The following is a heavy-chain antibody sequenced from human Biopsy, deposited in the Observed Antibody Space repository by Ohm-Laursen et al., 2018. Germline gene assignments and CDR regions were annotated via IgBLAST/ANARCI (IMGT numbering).Heavy chain of an antibody. CDR1: GESVSSGSFY. Sequence: SETLSLTCTVSGESVSSGSFYWTWIRQPPGQGLEYIGYIYDRGSTANYNPSLESRVTMSVDMPKNQISLKLSSVTAADTAIYYCARGMRSSGWPYFDSWGQGTLVTVSS. J-gene: IGHJ4*02. D-gene: IGHD6-19*01. CDR3: ARGMRSSGWPYFDS. CDR2: IYDRGSTA. V-gene: IGHV4-61*01.